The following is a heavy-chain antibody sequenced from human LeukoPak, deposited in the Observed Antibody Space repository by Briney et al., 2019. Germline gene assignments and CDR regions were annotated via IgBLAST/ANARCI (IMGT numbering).Heavy chain of an antibody. D-gene: IGHD4-17*01. CDR2: SRNKANNYTP. V-gene: IGHV3-72*01. J-gene: IGHJ3*02. Sequence: GGSLRLSCAASGFTFSDHYIDWVRQAPGKGLEWVGRSRNKANNYTPEYAASVKGRFTISRDDSKNPVYLQMNSLKTEDTAVYYCAREPYGGAIDIWGQGTMVIVSS. CDR3: AREPYGGAIDI. CDR1: GFTFSDHY.